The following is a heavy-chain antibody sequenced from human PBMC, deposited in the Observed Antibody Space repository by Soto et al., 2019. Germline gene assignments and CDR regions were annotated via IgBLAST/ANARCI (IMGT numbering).Heavy chain of an antibody. V-gene: IGHV4-31*03. CDR3: ARMSATGTRWFDP. CDR2: ISYRGTT. CDR1: GGSINSGAYH. J-gene: IGHJ5*02. D-gene: IGHD1-1*01. Sequence: QVQLQESGPRLVKPSQDLSLTCTVSGGSINSGAYHWSCVRQHPGKGLEWIGAISYRGTTYSNPSLQSRMTMSVDPSKTQLSLKLSSVTAADTAVYYCARMSATGTRWFDPWGPVTLVTVSS.